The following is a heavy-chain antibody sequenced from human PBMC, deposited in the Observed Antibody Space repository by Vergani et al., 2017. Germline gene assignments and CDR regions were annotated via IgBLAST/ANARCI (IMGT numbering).Heavy chain of an antibody. CDR2: INPNSGGT. Sequence: QVQLVQSGAEVKKPGASVKVSCKVSGYTLTELSMHWVRQAPGKGLEWMGGINPNSGGTNYAQKFQGRVTMTKDTSISTAYMELSRLRYDDTAIYYCARGDSSSSRYYYGTDVWGQGTTVTVSS. J-gene: IGHJ6*02. CDR3: ARGDSSSSRYYYGTDV. V-gene: IGHV1-2*02. CDR1: GYTLTELS. D-gene: IGHD6-13*01.